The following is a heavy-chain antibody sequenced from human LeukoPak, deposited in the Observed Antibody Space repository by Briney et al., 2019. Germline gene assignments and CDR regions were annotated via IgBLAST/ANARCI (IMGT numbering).Heavy chain of an antibody. J-gene: IGHJ6*03. V-gene: IGHV3-48*01. CDR1: GFTFSSYS. D-gene: IGHD6-6*01. CDR2: ISSSSSTI. CDR3: ARDPPTYSSSSGGYYYYYMDV. Sequence: PGGSLRLSCAASGFTFSSYSMNWVRQAPGKGREWVSYISSSSSTIYYADSVKGRFPISRDNANNSLYLQINSLRAEDTAVYYCARDPPTYSSSSGGYYYYYMDVWGKGTTVTVSS.